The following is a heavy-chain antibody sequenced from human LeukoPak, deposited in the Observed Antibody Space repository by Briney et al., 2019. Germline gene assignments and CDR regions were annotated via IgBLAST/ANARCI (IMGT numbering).Heavy chain of an antibody. CDR3: ARGGSYLSAFDI. V-gene: IGHV3-23*01. CDR1: GFTFSSFG. J-gene: IGHJ3*02. Sequence: GGSLRLSCAASGFTFSSFGMSWVRQAPGKGLEWVSAISGSGGSKYYADSVKGRVTIPRDNSKNPLYLQMNSLRAEDTAVYYCARGGSYLSAFDIWGQGTMVTVSS. CDR2: ISGSGGSK. D-gene: IGHD1-26*01.